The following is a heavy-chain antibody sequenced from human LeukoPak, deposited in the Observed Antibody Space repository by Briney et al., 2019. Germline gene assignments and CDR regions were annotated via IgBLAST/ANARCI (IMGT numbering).Heavy chain of an antibody. CDR3: AKRGGLSISSGWYYFDY. J-gene: IGHJ4*02. D-gene: IGHD6-6*01. CDR2: ISSSGGST. CDR1: GFTFSSYA. V-gene: IGHV3-23*01. Sequence: GGSLRLSCAASGFTFSSYAMSWVRRAPGKGLEWVSAISSSGGSTFNADSVKGRFTISRDNSKNTLYLQMNSLRAEDTAVYYCAKRGGLSISSGWYYFDYWGQGTLVTVSS.